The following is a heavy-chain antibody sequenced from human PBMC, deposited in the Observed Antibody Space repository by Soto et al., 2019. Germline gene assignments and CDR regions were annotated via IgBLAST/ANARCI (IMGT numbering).Heavy chain of an antibody. D-gene: IGHD3-3*01. Sequence: SETLSLTCTVSGGSISSSSYYWGRIGQPPGKGLEWIGSIYYSGSTYYNPSLKSRVTISVDTSKNQFSLKLSSVTAADTAVYYCASTGRHYDFWSGSTCGMDVWGQGTTVTVSS. CDR2: IYYSGST. V-gene: IGHV4-39*01. CDR1: GGSISSSSYY. J-gene: IGHJ6*02. CDR3: ASTGRHYDFWSGSTCGMDV.